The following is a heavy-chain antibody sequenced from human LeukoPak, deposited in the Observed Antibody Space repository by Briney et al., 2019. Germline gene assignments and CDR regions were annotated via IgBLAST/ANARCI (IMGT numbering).Heavy chain of an antibody. CDR3: ARLALDSSGWYPFDY. CDR2: INHSGST. D-gene: IGHD6-19*01. J-gene: IGHJ4*02. CDR1: GGSFSGYY. V-gene: IGHV4-34*01. Sequence: PSETLSLTCAVYGGSFSGYYWSWIRQPPGKGLEWIGEINHSGSTNYNPSLKSRVTISVDTSKNQFSLKLSSVTAADTAVYYCARLALDSSGWYPFDYWGQGTLVTVSS.